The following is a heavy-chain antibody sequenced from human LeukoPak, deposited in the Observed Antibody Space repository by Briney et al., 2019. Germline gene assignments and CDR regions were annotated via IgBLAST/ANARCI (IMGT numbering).Heavy chain of an antibody. J-gene: IGHJ3*02. V-gene: IGHV1-69*05. CDR1: GYTFTSYA. CDR2: IIPIFGTA. Sequence: ASVKVSCKASGYTFTSYAMNWVRQAPGQGLEWMGGIIPIFGTANYAQKFQGRVTITTDESTSTAYMELSSLRSEDTAVYYCAREHRTIPHAFDIWGQGTMVTVSS. CDR3: AREHRTIPHAFDI. D-gene: IGHD3-3*01.